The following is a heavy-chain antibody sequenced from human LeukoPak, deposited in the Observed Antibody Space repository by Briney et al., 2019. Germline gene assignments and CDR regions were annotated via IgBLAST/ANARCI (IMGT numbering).Heavy chain of an antibody. J-gene: IGHJ6*04. Sequence: ASVTVSCKASGYTFTSYGISWVRQAPGQGLEWMGWISAYNGNTNYAQKIQGRVTMTTDTSTSTAYMELRSLRSDDTAVYCCARNQYSGSYSPRDGMDVWGKGTTVTVSS. D-gene: IGHD1-26*01. CDR2: ISAYNGNT. V-gene: IGHV1-18*01. CDR1: GYTFTSYG. CDR3: ARNQYSGSYSPRDGMDV.